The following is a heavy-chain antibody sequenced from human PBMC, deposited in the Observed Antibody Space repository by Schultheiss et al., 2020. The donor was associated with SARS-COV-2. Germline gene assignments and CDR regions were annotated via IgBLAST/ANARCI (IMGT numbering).Heavy chain of an antibody. D-gene: IGHD6-13*01. V-gene: IGHV4-31*02. Sequence: LRLSCAASGFTFSDYYMSWIRQAPGKGLEWIGYIYYSGSTYYNPSLKSRVTISVDTSKNQFSLKLSSVTAADTAVYYCARGAAVRGAYWYYGMDVWGQGTTVTVSS. J-gene: IGHJ6*02. CDR2: IYYSGST. CDR1: GFTFSDYY. CDR3: ARGAAVRGAYWYYGMDV.